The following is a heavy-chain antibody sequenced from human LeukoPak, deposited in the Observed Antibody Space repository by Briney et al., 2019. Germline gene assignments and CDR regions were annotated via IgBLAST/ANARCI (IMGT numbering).Heavy chain of an antibody. Sequence: PGGSLRLSCAASGFTFSSYWMSWVRQAPGKGLEWVANIKQDGSNKYYADSVKGRFTISRDNSKNTLYLQMNSLRAEDTAVYYCAKSIPTVANFDYWGQGTLVTVSS. CDR2: IKQDGSNK. CDR3: AKSIPTVANFDY. D-gene: IGHD4-23*01. V-gene: IGHV3-7*01. CDR1: GFTFSSYW. J-gene: IGHJ4*02.